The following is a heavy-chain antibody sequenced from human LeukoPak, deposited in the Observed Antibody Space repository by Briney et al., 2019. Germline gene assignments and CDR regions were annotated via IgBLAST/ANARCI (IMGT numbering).Heavy chain of an antibody. Sequence: SQTLSLTWTVSGGSISSGGYYWSWIRQHPGKGLEWIGYIYYSGSTYYNPSLKSRVTISVDTSKNQFSLKLSSVTAADTAVYYCARVGYGHYTDWGQGTLVTVSS. CDR3: ARVGYGHYTD. D-gene: IGHD4-17*01. J-gene: IGHJ4*02. CDR2: IYYSGST. CDR1: GGSISSGGYY. V-gene: IGHV4-31*02.